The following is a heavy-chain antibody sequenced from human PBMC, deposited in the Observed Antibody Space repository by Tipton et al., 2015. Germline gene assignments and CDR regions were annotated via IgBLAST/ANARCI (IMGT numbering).Heavy chain of an antibody. V-gene: IGHV3-7*01. CDR1: GFNFNNYW. CDR2: IRQDGSEK. J-gene: IGHJ4*02. D-gene: IGHD6-13*01. Sequence: GSLRLSCVGSGFNFNNYWMTWVRQAPGKGLEWVANIRQDGSEKFFVDSLKGRFTISRDNAKNSVFLQLGSLRGEDTAVYFCARHGYIAATDYWGQGTLVTVSS. CDR3: ARHGYIAATDY.